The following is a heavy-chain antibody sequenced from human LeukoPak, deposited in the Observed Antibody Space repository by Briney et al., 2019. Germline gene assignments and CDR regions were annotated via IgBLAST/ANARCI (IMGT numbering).Heavy chain of an antibody. V-gene: IGHV1-3*01. Sequence: ASVKVSCKASGYTLSTYTMHWLRQAPGQRPEWMGCIYAGNGNVKYSQNFQARVTITRDTSANTAYLELSSLRSEDTAVYYCAREVAIWGQGTLVTVSS. J-gene: IGHJ4*02. CDR3: AREVAI. CDR2: IYAGNGNV. CDR1: GYTLSTYT. D-gene: IGHD2-15*01.